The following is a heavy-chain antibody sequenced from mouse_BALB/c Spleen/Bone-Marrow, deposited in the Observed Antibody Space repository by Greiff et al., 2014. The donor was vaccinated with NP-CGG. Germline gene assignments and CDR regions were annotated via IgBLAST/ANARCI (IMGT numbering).Heavy chain of an antibody. CDR3: ARRGVHYWYFDV. CDR2: ILPGSGSS. CDR1: GYTFSSYW. Sequence: QVQLQQSRAELMKPGASVKISCKATGYTFSSYWMEWVKQRPGHGLEWIGEILPGSGSSNYNEKFKGKATFTADTSSNTAYMQLSSLTSEDSDVYYCARRGVHYWYFDVWGAGTTVTVSS. V-gene: IGHV1-9*01. J-gene: IGHJ1*01.